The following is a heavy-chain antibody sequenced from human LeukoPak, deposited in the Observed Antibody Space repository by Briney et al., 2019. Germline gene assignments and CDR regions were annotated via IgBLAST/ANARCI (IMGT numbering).Heavy chain of an antibody. Sequence: ASVKVSCKASGGTFSSYAISWVRQAPGQGLEWMGWINPNSGGTNYAQKFQGRVTMTRDTSISTGYMELSRLRSDDTAVYYCARVREDYGDYPLEGAFDIWGQGTMVTVSS. CDR1: GGTFSSYA. D-gene: IGHD4-17*01. CDR2: INPNSGGT. V-gene: IGHV1-2*02. J-gene: IGHJ3*02. CDR3: ARVREDYGDYPLEGAFDI.